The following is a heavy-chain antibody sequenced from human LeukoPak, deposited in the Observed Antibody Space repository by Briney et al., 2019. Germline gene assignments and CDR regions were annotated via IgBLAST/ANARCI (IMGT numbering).Heavy chain of an antibody. J-gene: IGHJ3*02. CDR3: ARGGASDTWHDAFDI. D-gene: IGHD1-26*01. CDR1: GYTFTTYD. CDR2: MTPNSGNA. Sequence: ASVKVSCLASGYTFTTYDITGLRQAAGQGLEGVGWMTPNSGNAGYAQKFQGRVTMTRNTSINTAYMELSSLIYEDTAVYYCARGGASDTWHDAFDIWGQGTMVTVSS. V-gene: IGHV1-8*01.